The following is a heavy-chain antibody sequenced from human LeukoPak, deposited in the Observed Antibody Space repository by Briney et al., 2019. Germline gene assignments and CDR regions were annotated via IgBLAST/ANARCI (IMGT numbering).Heavy chain of an antibody. CDR1: GGSISSSSYY. CDR2: IYYSGST. Sequence: SETLSLTCTVSGGSISSSSYYWGWIRQPPGKGLEWIGSIYYSGSTYYNPSLKSRVTISVDTSKNQFSLKLSSVTAADTAVYYCASHFEAGREYDFWSSYYDRLGWFDPWGQGTLVTVSS. V-gene: IGHV4-39*01. J-gene: IGHJ5*02. D-gene: IGHD3-3*01. CDR3: ASHFEAGREYDFWSSYYDRLGWFDP.